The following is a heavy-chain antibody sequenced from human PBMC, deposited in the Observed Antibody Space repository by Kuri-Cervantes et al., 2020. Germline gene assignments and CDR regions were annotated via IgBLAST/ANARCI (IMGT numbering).Heavy chain of an antibody. D-gene: IGHD1/OR15-1a*01. J-gene: IGHJ4*02. CDR2: IYYSGST. V-gene: IGHV4-39*07. CDR3: ASMAEQSYHFDY. CDR1: GGSISSSSYY. Sequence: SETLSLTCTVSGGSISSSSYYWGWIRQPPGKGLEWIGSIYYSGSTYYNPSLKSRVTISVDTSKNQFSLKLSSVTAADTAVYYCASMAEQSYHFDYWGQGTLVTVSS.